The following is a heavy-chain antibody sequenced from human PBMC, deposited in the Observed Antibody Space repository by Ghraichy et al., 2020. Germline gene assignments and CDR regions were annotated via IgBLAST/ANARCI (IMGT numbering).Heavy chain of an antibody. CDR2: ISGSGDST. D-gene: IGHD6-13*01. CDR1: GFTFSSYA. CDR3: AKDHSSSWYYFDY. V-gene: IGHV3-23*01. Sequence: GGSLRLSCAASGFTFSSYAMNWVRQAPGKGLEWVSAISGSGDSTYYADSVKGRFTISRDNSKNTLYLQMNSLRAEDTAVYYCAKDHSSSWYYFDYWGQGTLVTVSS. J-gene: IGHJ4*02.